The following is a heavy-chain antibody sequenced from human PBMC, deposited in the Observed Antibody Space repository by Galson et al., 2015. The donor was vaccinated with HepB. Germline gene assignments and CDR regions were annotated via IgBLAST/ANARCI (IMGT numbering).Heavy chain of an antibody. Sequence: SLRLSCAASGFTVSSNYMSWVRQAPGKGLEWVSVIYSGGSTYYADSVKGRFTISRDNSKNTLYLQMNSLRAEDTAVYYCARVNREASFDYWGQGTLVTVSS. D-gene: IGHD1-14*01. J-gene: IGHJ4*02. CDR3: ARVNREASFDY. CDR1: GFTVSSNY. V-gene: IGHV3-53*01. CDR2: IYSGGST.